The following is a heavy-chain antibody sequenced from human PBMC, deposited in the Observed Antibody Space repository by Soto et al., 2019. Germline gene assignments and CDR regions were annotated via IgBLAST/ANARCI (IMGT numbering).Heavy chain of an antibody. CDR1: VFTFISYS. J-gene: IGHJ3*02. CDR3: ARVRITIFGVVTHAFDI. D-gene: IGHD3-3*01. Sequence: WGSLRLSCSASVFTFISYSMNWFRQAPGKGLEWVSSISSSSSYIYYADSVKGRFTISRDNAKNSLYLQMNSLRAEDTAVYYCARVRITIFGVVTHAFDIWGQGTMVTVSS. V-gene: IGHV3-21*01. CDR2: ISSSSSYI.